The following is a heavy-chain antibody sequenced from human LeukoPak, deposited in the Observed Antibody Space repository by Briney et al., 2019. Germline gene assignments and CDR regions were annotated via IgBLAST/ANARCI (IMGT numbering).Heavy chain of an antibody. Sequence: GGSLRLSCAASGFTFSTYAMSWVRQAPGKGLDWVSGITTSGGSTNYADSVKGRFTISRDNAKNSLYLQMNSLRAEDTAVYYCARWELGYSLDYWGQGTLVTVSS. V-gene: IGHV3-23*01. CDR3: ARWELGYSLDY. CDR2: ITTSGGST. J-gene: IGHJ4*02. CDR1: GFTFSTYA. D-gene: IGHD5-18*01.